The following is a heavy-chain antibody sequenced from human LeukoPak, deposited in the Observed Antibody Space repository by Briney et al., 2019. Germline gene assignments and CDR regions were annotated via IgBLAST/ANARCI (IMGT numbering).Heavy chain of an antibody. CDR2: FDTEDGET. D-gene: IGHD3-22*01. Sequence: AASVKVSCKVSGYTLTELSMHWVRQAPGKGLEWMGGFDTEDGETIYAQKFQGRVTMTEDTSTDTAYMELSSLRSEDTAVYYCATTGDSSGYYYGAFDIWGQGTMVTVSS. V-gene: IGHV1-24*01. CDR1: GYTLTELS. J-gene: IGHJ3*02. CDR3: ATTGDSSGYYYGAFDI.